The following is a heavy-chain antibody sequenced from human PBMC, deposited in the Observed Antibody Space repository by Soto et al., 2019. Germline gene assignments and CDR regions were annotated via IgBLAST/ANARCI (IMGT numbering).Heavy chain of an antibody. V-gene: IGHV3-74*03. J-gene: IGHJ4*02. CDR1: GLTLSHYW. CDR2: ISNDERKIRT. D-gene: IGHD6-25*01. CDR3: ASLSAPDDF. Sequence: EVLLVESGGGLVQPGGSMRLACAASGLTLSHYWMHWVRQVPGKGLVWVAEISNDERKIRTSYADSVKGRFTVSRDDAKNTLYLQINSLSGDDTVVYYCASLSAPDDFWGQGAQVTVSS.